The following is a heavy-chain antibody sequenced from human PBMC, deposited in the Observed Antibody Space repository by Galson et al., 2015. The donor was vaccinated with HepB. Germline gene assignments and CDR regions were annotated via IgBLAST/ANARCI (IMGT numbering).Heavy chain of an antibody. V-gene: IGHV3-74*01. CDR1: GFPFSRSW. CDR2: TNPDGSRT. CDR3: VSTDWGAPYF. J-gene: IGHJ4*02. Sequence: SLRLSCAASGFPFSRSWMHWVRQSQGKGLVWVSRTNPDGSRTSYADSVKGRVTISRDNDRNTLHLQLDSPTDEDTALYFCVSTDWGAPYFWGQGTLVTVSS. D-gene: IGHD2/OR15-2a*01.